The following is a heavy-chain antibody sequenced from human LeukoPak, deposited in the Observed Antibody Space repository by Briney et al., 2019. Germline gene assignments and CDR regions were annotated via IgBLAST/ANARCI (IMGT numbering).Heavy chain of an antibody. Sequence: PGGSLRLSCAASGFTFSNYAMHWVRQAPGKGLEYVSAISSNGGSTYYANSMKGRSTISRDNSKNTLYLQMGSLRAEDMAVYYCARDLRLKELAYCGGDCLDYWGQGTLVTVPS. CDR3: ARDLRLKELAYCGGDCLDY. V-gene: IGHV3-64*01. CDR1: GFTFSNYA. J-gene: IGHJ4*02. CDR2: ISSNGGST. D-gene: IGHD2-21*02.